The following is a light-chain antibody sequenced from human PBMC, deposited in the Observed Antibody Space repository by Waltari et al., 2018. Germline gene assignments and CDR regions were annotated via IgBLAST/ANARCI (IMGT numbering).Light chain of an antibody. V-gene: IGKV3-20*01. CDR3: QQYGFSSWT. CDR2: GAS. CDR1: QSIDSNY. Sequence: EIVLTQSPGTLSLSLGESATLPCRASQSIDSNYVAWYQQKPGQAPRLLLSGASTRATGIPDRFRGSESGTDFFTLTINRLEPEDFAVYYCQQYGFSSWTFGQGTKVEMK. J-gene: IGKJ1*01.